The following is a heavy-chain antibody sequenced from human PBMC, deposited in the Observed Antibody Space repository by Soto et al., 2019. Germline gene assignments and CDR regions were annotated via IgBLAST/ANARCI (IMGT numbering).Heavy chain of an antibody. CDR2: ITYDSAYI. V-gene: IGHV3-21*01. CDR3: ASIADY. CDR1: GFTFSAYT. Sequence: PGVSLRLSCAVSGFTFSAYTMNWVRQAPGKGLEWVSSITYDSAYIYYADSVKGRFTISRDISKNTMYLQMNSLRADDTAVYYSASIADYWGQGTLVTVSA. D-gene: IGHD2-15*01. J-gene: IGHJ4*02.